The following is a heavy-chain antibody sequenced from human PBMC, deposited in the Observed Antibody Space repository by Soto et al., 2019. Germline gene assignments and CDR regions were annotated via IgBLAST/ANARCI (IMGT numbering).Heavy chain of an antibody. J-gene: IGHJ6*02. CDR2: IYYSGST. V-gene: IGHV4-30-4*01. CDR1: GGSISSGDYY. Sequence: SETLSLTCAVSGGSISSGDYYWSWIRQPPGKGLEWIGYIYYSGSTYYNPSLKSRVTISVDTSKNQFSLKLSSVTAADTAVYYCAILAAAGTPDVWGQGTKVTVS. D-gene: IGHD6-13*01. CDR3: AILAAAGTPDV.